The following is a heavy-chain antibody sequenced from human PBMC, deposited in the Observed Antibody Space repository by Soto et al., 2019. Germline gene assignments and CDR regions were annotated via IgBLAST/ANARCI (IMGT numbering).Heavy chain of an antibody. CDR2: IYYSGST. D-gene: IGHD3-3*01. CDR1: GGSISSGGYY. Sequence: PSETLSLTCTVSGGSISSGGYYWSWIRQHPGKGLEWIGYIYYSGSTYYNPSLKSRVTISVDTSKNQFSLKLSSVTAADTAVYYCASLAPTPYDFWSDPGHYYGMDVWGQGTTVTVSS. CDR3: ASLAPTPYDFWSDPGHYYGMDV. V-gene: IGHV4-31*03. J-gene: IGHJ6*02.